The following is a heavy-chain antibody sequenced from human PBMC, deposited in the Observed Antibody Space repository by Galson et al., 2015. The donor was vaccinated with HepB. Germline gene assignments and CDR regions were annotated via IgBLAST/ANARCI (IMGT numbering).Heavy chain of an antibody. V-gene: IGHV1-46*01. Sequence: SVKVSCKASGFTFPTYFVHWVRQAPRQGLEWMALISPGCTSTLYAQTFQGRVTVTCDTSTDTVYLDLSSLSSEDTAIYYCARKPAADFYFDYWGPGSLVIVSP. CDR3: ARKPAADFYFDY. J-gene: IGHJ4*02. CDR1: GFTFPTYF. D-gene: IGHD2-2*01. CDR2: ISPGCTST.